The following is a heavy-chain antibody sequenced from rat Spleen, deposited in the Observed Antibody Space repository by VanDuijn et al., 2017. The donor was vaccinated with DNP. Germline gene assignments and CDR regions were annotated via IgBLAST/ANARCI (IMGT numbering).Heavy chain of an antibody. CDR2: IIYDGNKA. Sequence: EVQVVESGGGLVRPGMSMKLSCNASGFIFNGFNMAWVRQAPNKGLEWVATIIYDGNKAFYRDSVKGRLTISRDNAKNTLYLQMDSLRSEDTATYYCTTRGLGARYYWSFDFWGPGTMVTVSS. D-gene: IGHD5-1*01. J-gene: IGHJ1*01. CDR1: GFIFNGFN. V-gene: IGHV5S10*01. CDR3: TTRGLGARYYWSFDF.